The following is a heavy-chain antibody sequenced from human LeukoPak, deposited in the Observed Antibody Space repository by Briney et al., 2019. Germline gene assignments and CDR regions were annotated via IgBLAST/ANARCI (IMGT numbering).Heavy chain of an antibody. V-gene: IGHV3-48*02. J-gene: IGHJ4*02. D-gene: IGHD3-9*01. Sequence: GGSLRLSCAASGFPCSSHVLSWVRQAPGKGLEWIAYINHNGEAIYYPDFVKGRFIISRDNAKNSLFLQMNDLRDEDTAVYYCARDYDWAFDFWGQGTRVTVSS. CDR3: ARDYDWAFDF. CDR2: INHNGEAI. CDR1: GFPCSSHV.